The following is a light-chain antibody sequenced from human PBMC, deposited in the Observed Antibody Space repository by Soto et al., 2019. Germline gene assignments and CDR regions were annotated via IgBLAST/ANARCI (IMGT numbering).Light chain of an antibody. Sequence: SSLSASVGDRVTITCRASQSISSYLNWYQLKPGKAPKLLIYAASSLQSGVPSRFSGSGSGTDFTLTISSLQPEDFATYYCQQTHSTPPGTFGQGTKVDIK. CDR1: QSISSY. CDR3: QQTHSTPPGT. CDR2: AAS. V-gene: IGKV1-39*01. J-gene: IGKJ1*01.